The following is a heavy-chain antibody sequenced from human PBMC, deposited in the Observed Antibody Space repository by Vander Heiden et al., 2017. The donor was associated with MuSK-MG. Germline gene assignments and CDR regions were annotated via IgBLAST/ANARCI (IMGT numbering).Heavy chain of an antibody. V-gene: IGHV4-34*01. CDR1: GGSFSGYY. Sequence: QVQLQQWGAGLLKPSETLSLTCAVYGGSFSGYYWSWIRQPPGKGLEWIGEINHSGSTNSNPALKSRVTISVDTSKNQFSLKMRSVTAADTAVYYLAIRARVRGAIVGGWGQGTMVTVYS. CDR3: AIRARVRGAIVGG. J-gene: IGHJ4*02. D-gene: IGHD3-10*01. CDR2: INHSGST.